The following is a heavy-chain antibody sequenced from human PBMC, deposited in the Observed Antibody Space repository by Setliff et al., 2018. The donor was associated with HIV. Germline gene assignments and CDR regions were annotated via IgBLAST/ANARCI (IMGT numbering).Heavy chain of an antibody. CDR2: IYTSGST. V-gene: IGHV4-4*07. Sequence: PSETLSLTCTVSGGSISSYYWSWIRQPAGKGLEWIGRIYTSGSTNYNPSLKSRVTISVDTSENQFSLRLNSVTAADTAVYYCARYRYYYDSSGYGRWFDPWGQGTLVTVSS. CDR1: GGSISSYY. CDR3: ARYRYYYDSSGYGRWFDP. J-gene: IGHJ5*02. D-gene: IGHD3-22*01.